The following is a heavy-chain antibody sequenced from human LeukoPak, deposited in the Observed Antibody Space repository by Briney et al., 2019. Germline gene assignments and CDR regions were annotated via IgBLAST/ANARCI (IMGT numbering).Heavy chain of an antibody. V-gene: IGHV1-2*02. Sequence: ASVKVSCKASGYTFTGYYMHWVRQAPGQGLEWMGWINPKSGGTNYAQKFQGRVTMTRDTSTSTAYMELSRLRSDDTAVYYCARDGNWSYHPFDPWGQGTLVTVSS. J-gene: IGHJ5*02. CDR3: ARDGNWSYHPFDP. D-gene: IGHD1-7*01. CDR2: INPKSGGT. CDR1: GYTFTGYY.